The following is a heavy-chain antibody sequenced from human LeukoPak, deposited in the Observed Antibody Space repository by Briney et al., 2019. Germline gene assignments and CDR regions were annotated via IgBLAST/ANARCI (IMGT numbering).Heavy chain of an antibody. J-gene: IGHJ6*04. V-gene: IGHV1-69*13. D-gene: IGHD2-2*01. Sequence: GASVKVSFTASGDTFSSYAINWVRQAPGQGLEWMGGIIPVFGTANYAQKFQDRVTITADESTSTAYMELSSLRSEDTAVYYCARVRVPAATTTYYYYYGMDVWGKGTTVTVSS. CDR3: ARVRVPAATTTYYYYYGMDV. CDR1: GDTFSSYA. CDR2: IIPVFGTA.